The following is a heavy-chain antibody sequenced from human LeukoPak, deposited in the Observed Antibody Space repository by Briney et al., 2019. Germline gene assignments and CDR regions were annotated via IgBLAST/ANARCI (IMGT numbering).Heavy chain of an antibody. CDR1: GYTLTSYG. CDR3: ARDQAVDYYDSSGLGY. V-gene: IGHV1-18*01. J-gene: IGHJ4*02. Sequence: GSVRVSCKASGYTLTSYGISWVRQAPGQGLEWMGWISAYNGNTNYAQKLQGRVTMTTDTSTSTAYMELRSLRSDDTAVYYCARDQAVDYYDSSGLGYWGQGTLVTVSS. CDR2: ISAYNGNT. D-gene: IGHD3-22*01.